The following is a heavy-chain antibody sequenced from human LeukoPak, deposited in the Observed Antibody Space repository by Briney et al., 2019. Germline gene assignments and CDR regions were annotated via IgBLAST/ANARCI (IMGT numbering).Heavy chain of an antibody. CDR2: IRYDGSNK. J-gene: IGHJ4*02. CDR3: ARDPRDYYDSSGPDY. V-gene: IGHV3-30*02. Sequence: GGSLRLSCAASGFTFSSYGMHWVRQAPGKGLEWVAFIRYDGSNKYYADSVKGRFTISRDNSKNTLYLQMNSLRAEDTAVYYCARDPRDYYDSSGPDYWGQGTLVTVSS. D-gene: IGHD3-22*01. CDR1: GFTFSSYG.